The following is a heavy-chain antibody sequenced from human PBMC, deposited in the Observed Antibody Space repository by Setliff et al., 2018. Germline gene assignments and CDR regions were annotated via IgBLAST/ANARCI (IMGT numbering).Heavy chain of an antibody. CDR1: GDSISSNSHY. V-gene: IGHV4-39*07. Sequence: SETLSLTCIVSGDSISSNSHYWGWIRQPPGKGLEWIGTIYYSATTYCNPSLKSRVTVSMDTSKNQYSLKLTSVTAADTAVYFCARSLGSGSYYNSRPFYSDYWGQGTLVTVSS. J-gene: IGHJ4*02. D-gene: IGHD3-10*01. CDR3: ARSLGSGSYYNSRPFYSDY. CDR2: IYYSATT.